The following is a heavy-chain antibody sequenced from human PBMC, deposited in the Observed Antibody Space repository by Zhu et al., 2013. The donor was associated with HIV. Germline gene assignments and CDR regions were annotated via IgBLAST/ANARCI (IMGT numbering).Heavy chain of an antibody. J-gene: IGHJ3*02. CDR3: ARVKEAFDI. V-gene: IGHV1-18*04. CDR2: ISTKKSST. Sequence: QVHLVQSGAEVKKAGASVKVSCKASGYIFTTYAISWVRQAPGQGLEWMGWISTKKSSTKSSQNLQGRVTMTIDTATSTAYMEQRSLRSDDTAIYYCARVKEAFDIWGQGTLVTVSS. CDR1: GYIFTTYA.